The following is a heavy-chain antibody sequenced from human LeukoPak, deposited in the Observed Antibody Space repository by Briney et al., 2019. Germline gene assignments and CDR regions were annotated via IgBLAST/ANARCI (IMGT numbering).Heavy chain of an antibody. D-gene: IGHD3-10*01. CDR2: INPNSGGT. CDR3: ARGSYYGSGSIPY. Sequence: ASVKVSCKASGYTFTGYYMHWVRQAPGQGLEWMGWINPNSGGTNYAQKFQGRVTMTRDTSISTAYMELSRLRSDDTAVYYCARGSYYGSGSIPYWGQGTLVTVSS. V-gene: IGHV1-2*02. CDR1: GYTFTGYY. J-gene: IGHJ4*02.